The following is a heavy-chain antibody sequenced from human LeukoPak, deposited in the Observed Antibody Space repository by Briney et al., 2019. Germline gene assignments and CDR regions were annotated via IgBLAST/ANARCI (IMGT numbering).Heavy chain of an antibody. V-gene: IGHV1-69*05. CDR2: IIPIFGTA. CDR1: GGTFSSYA. J-gene: IGHJ6*03. CDR3: ARGRDTIFGVVITNYYYYMDV. Sequence: GSSVKVSCKASGGTFSSYAISWVRQAPGQGLEWMGGIIPIFGTANYAQKFQGRVTITTDESTSTAYMELSSLRSEDTAVYYCARGRDTIFGVVITNYYYYMDVWGKGTTVTVSS. D-gene: IGHD3-3*01.